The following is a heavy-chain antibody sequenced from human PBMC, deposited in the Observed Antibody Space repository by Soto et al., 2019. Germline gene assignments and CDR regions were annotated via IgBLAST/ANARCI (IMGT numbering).Heavy chain of an antibody. J-gene: IGHJ4*02. CDR2: IYHSGST. Sequence: PSETLSLTCAVSGGSISSGGYSWSWIRQPPGKGLEWIGYIYHSGSTYYNPSLKSRVTISVDRSKNQFSLKLSSVTAADTAVYYCARDRTGRSGFDYWGQGTLVTVSS. D-gene: IGHD1-26*01. CDR1: GGSISSGGYS. V-gene: IGHV4-30-2*01. CDR3: ARDRTGRSGFDY.